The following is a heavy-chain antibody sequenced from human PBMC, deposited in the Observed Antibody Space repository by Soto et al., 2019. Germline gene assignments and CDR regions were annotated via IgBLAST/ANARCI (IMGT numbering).Heavy chain of an antibody. CDR2: IYYSGST. V-gene: IGHV4-31*03. CDR3: SRGKFDGAFYY. CDR1: DGSISRGGYY. Sequence: TLALSCTVSDGSISRGGYYWSWIRQHPGKGLEWIGYIYYSGSTYYNPSLKSRVTISVDTSKNQFSLKLSSVTAADTAVYYCSRGKFDGAFYYWARGTSVPVS. D-gene: IGHD3-9*01. J-gene: IGHJ4*02.